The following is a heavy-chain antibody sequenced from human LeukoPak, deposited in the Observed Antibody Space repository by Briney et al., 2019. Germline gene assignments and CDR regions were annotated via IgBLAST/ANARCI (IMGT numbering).Heavy chain of an antibody. V-gene: IGHV1-46*01. CDR1: GYTFTSYY. J-gene: IGHJ4*02. CDR3: ATSGSYSALDY. Sequence: ASVKVSCQASGYTFTSYYMHWVRPAPGQGLEGMGIINPSGGSTSYAQKFQGRVTMTRDMSTSTVYMELSSLRSEDTAVYYCATSGSYSALDYWGQGTLVTVSS. D-gene: IGHD1-26*01. CDR2: INPSGGST.